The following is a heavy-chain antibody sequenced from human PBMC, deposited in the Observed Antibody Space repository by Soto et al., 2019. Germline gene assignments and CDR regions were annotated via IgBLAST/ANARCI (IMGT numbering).Heavy chain of an antibody. D-gene: IGHD3-9*01. CDR3: ARLEGLATISYYFDY. Sequence: SETLSLTCTVSGGSVSSSNYYWGWIRQSPGKGLEWIGSIYYSGSTYYNPSLESRVTISVDKSKNRFSLKVISVTAADTAVYYCARLEGLATISYYFDYWGQGTLVTVSS. CDR2: IYYSGST. CDR1: GGSVSSSNYY. J-gene: IGHJ4*02. V-gene: IGHV4-39*01.